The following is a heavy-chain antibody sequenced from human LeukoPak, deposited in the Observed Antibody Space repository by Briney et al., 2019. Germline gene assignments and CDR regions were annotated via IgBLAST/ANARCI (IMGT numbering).Heavy chain of an antibody. D-gene: IGHD1-26*01. Sequence: ASVKVSCKTSGFTFRNFGISWVRQVPGQGFEWMGWISAYNGETKFAQKFQDRVTMTTDTRTSTAYLELRSLRSDDTAVYYCARSGDSKWFDPWGQGTPVTVSS. CDR3: ARSGDSKWFDP. J-gene: IGHJ5*02. CDR2: ISAYNGET. V-gene: IGHV1-18*01. CDR1: GFTFRNFG.